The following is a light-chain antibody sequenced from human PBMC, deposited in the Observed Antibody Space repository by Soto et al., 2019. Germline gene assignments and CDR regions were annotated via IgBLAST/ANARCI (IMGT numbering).Light chain of an antibody. J-gene: IGKJ3*01. Sequence: DIQLTQSPSFLSASVGDRVTITCRASQGIRSYLAWYRQRPGKAPELLIYGASTLRPGGASGFSGSGSGTEFTLTISSLQPEDFATYFCQQLNTFPPFFTFGPGTKVDIK. CDR2: GAS. CDR1: QGIRSY. V-gene: IGKV1-9*01. CDR3: QQLNTFPPFFT.